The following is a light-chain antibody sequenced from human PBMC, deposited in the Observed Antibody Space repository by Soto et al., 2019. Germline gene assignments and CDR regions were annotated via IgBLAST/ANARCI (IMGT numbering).Light chain of an antibody. CDR2: LNSDGSH. CDR1: SGHSSYA. V-gene: IGLV4-69*01. CDR3: HALGTEV. J-gene: IGLJ2*01. Sequence: QSVLTQSPSASASLGASVKLTCTLSSGHSSYAIAWHQQQPEKGPRYLMKLNSDGSHRKGDGITGRFSGSSSGAERYLTISRIQSVNGNVCSCHALGTEVSGGESK.